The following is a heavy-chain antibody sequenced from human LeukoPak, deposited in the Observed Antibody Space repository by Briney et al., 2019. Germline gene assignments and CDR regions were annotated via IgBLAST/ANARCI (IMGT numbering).Heavy chain of an antibody. CDR2: INHSGST. D-gene: IGHD3-10*01. Sequence: PSETLSLTCAVYGGSFSGYYWSWIRQPPGEGLEWIGEINHSGSTNYNPSLKSRVTISVDTSKNQFSLKLSSVTAADTAVYYCARGRGYGSGQTLFDYWGQGTLVTVSS. J-gene: IGHJ4*02. V-gene: IGHV4-34*01. CDR3: ARGRGYGSGQTLFDY. CDR1: GGSFSGYY.